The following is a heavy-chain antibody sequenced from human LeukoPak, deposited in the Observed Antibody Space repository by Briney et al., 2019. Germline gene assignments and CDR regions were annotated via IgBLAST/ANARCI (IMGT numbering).Heavy chain of an antibody. J-gene: IGHJ4*02. Sequence: VKVSCKASGGTFSSYAISWVRQAPGQGLEWMGRIIPILGIANYAQKFQGRVTITADKSTSTAYMELSSLRSEDTAVYYCAREAIRLRLGELSLLGYFDYWGQGTLVTVSS. CDR2: IIPILGIA. CDR1: GGTFSSYA. D-gene: IGHD3-16*02. V-gene: IGHV1-69*10. CDR3: AREAIRLRLGELSLLGYFDY.